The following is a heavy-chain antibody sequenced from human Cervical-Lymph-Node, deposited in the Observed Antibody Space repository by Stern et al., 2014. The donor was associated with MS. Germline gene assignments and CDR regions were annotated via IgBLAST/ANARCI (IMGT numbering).Heavy chain of an antibody. Sequence: QVQLQQWGAGLLKPSETLSLTCAVYGGSFSGYYWSWIRQPPGKGLEWIGEINHSGSTNYNPSLKSRVTISVDTSKNQFSLKLSSVTAADTAVYYCARAPYGGNSFADYWGQGTLVTVSS. J-gene: IGHJ4*02. CDR3: ARAPYGGNSFADY. D-gene: IGHD4-23*01. CDR1: GGSFSGYY. V-gene: IGHV4-34*01. CDR2: INHSGST.